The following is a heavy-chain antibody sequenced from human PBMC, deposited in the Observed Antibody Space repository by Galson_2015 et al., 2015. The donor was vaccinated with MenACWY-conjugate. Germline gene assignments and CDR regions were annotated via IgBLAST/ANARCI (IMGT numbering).Heavy chain of an antibody. CDR1: GGSIYSDSYW. Sequence: SETLSLTCTVSGGSIYSDSYWWGWIRQPPGKGLEWIASIHYSETTHYNPSLKSRVSISVDTSKNQFSLKLSSVSAADTAVYYCARLPRGINLILEGSWGQGILVTVSS. CDR2: IHYSETT. D-gene: IGHD3-22*01. CDR3: ARLPRGINLILEGS. J-gene: IGHJ5*02. V-gene: IGHV4-39*01.